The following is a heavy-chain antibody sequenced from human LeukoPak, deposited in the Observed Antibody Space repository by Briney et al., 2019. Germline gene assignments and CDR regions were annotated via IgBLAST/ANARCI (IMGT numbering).Heavy chain of an antibody. CDR1: GFTFSSYS. CDR3: ARELLAVAGNGFDY. V-gene: IGHV3-21*01. D-gene: IGHD6-19*01. Sequence: PGGSLRLSCAASGFTFSSYSMNWVRQAPGKGLEWVSSISSSSSYIYYADSVKDRFTISRDNAKNSLYLQMNSLRAEDTAVYYCARELLAVAGNGFDYWGQGTLVTVSS. CDR2: ISSSSSYI. J-gene: IGHJ4*02.